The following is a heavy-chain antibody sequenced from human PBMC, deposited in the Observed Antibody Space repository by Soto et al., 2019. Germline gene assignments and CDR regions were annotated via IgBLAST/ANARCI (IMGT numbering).Heavy chain of an antibody. D-gene: IGHD2-8*01. Sequence: GGSLRLSCAASGFTFSSHAMGWLRQAPGTGPEWVAFVDGSGGDTSYADSVKGRFTISRDNSDNSLFLHMNTLRAEDTGRYFCAKEIFAAAYAATSAFDLWGQGALVTVSS. J-gene: IGHJ4*02. CDR3: AKEIFAAAYAATSAFDL. V-gene: IGHV3-23*01. CDR2: VDGSGGDT. CDR1: GFTFSSHA.